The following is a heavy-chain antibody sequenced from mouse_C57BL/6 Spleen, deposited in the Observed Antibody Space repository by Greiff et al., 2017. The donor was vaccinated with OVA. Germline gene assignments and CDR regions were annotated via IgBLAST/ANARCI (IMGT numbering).Heavy chain of an antibody. Sequence: VQLQQSGPELVKPGASVKISCKASGYAFCSSWMNWVKQRPGKGLEWIGRIYPGDGDTNYNGKFKGKATLTADKSSSTAYMQLSSLTSEDSAVYFCARDYYSNSFDYWGQGTTLTVSS. CDR1: GYAFCSSW. CDR3: ARDYYSNSFDY. V-gene: IGHV1-82*01. D-gene: IGHD2-5*01. CDR2: IYPGDGDT. J-gene: IGHJ2*01.